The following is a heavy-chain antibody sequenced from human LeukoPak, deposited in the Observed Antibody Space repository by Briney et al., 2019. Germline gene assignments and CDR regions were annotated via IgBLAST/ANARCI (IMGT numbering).Heavy chain of an antibody. CDR2: ISGNSGYI. V-gene: IGHV3-21*01. CDR1: GFTFSTYH. J-gene: IGHJ4*02. D-gene: IGHD6-25*01. CDR3: ASLPAGY. Sequence: GGSLRLSCAASGFTFSTYHMNWVRQAPGKGLEWVSSISGNSGYIYYADSVEGRFTISRDNAKNSLYLQINSLRAEDTAVYYCASLPAGYWGQGTLVTVSS.